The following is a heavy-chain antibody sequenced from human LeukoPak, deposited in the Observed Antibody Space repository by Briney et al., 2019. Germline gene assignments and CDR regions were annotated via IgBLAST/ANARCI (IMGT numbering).Heavy chain of an antibody. Sequence: SVKVSCKASGGTFGSYAIAWVRQAPGQGPEWMGGIIPIFGTANYAQKFQGRVAITADESTSAAYMELSSLRSEDTAVYYCARGVGYCSTTTCRQHAFDIWGQGTMVTVSS. CDR3: ARGVGYCSTTTCRQHAFDI. D-gene: IGHD2-2*01. V-gene: IGHV1-69*13. CDR2: IIPIFGTA. J-gene: IGHJ3*02. CDR1: GGTFGSYA.